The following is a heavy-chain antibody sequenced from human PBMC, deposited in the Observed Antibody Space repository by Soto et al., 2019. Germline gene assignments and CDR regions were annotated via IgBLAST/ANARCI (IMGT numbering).Heavy chain of an antibody. D-gene: IGHD6-13*01. J-gene: IGHJ4*02. Sequence: SETLSLTCSVSGGSITSYYGSWIRQPPGKGLEWIAYIYYSGSTSYNPSLKSRVSISLDTSKNQFSPKLSSVTAADTAVYYCASSHAGAHITAAVHWGQGTLVTVSS. CDR1: GGSITSYY. CDR3: ASSHAGAHITAAVH. CDR2: IYYSGST. V-gene: IGHV4-59*12.